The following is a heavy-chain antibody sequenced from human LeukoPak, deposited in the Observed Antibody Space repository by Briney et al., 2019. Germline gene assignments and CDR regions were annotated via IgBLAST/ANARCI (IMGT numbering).Heavy chain of an antibody. CDR3: ASGGSPIVYFDY. D-gene: IGHD2-15*01. Sequence: ASVKVSCKASGYTFSGYYIHWVRQAPGQGLEWMGWINPNSGGTNYAQKFQGRVSMTRDTSISTAYMELSRLRSDDTAVYYCASGGSPIVYFDYWGQGTLVTVSS. CDR1: GYTFSGYY. CDR2: INPNSGGT. J-gene: IGHJ4*02. V-gene: IGHV1-2*02.